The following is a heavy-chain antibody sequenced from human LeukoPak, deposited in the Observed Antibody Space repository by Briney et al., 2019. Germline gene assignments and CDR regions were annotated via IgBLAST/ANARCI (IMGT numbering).Heavy chain of an antibody. V-gene: IGHV4-59*01. CDR3: ARGIPGYCSGGSCYGWFDP. D-gene: IGHD2-15*01. Sequence: SETLSLTCTVSGGSISSYYWSWIRQPPGKRLEWIGYIYYSGSTNYNPSLKSRVTISVDTSKNQFSLKLSSVTAADTAVYYCARGIPGYCSGGSCYGWFDPWGQGTLVTVSS. CDR2: IYYSGST. CDR1: GGSISSYY. J-gene: IGHJ5*02.